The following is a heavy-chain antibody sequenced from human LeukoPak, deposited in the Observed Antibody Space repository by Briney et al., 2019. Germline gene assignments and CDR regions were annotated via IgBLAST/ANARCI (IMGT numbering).Heavy chain of an antibody. CDR3: ATGTYYYDSSGYPAPGFDY. V-gene: IGHV3-33*03. CDR2: IWYDGSNK. CDR1: GFSFSNYA. Sequence: GGSLRLSCAASGFSFSNYAMHWARQAPGGGLEWVAVIWYDGSNKYYADSVKGRFTISRDNAKNSLYLQMNSLRAEDTAVYYCATGTYYYDSSGYPAPGFDYWGQGTLVTVSS. J-gene: IGHJ4*02. D-gene: IGHD3-22*01.